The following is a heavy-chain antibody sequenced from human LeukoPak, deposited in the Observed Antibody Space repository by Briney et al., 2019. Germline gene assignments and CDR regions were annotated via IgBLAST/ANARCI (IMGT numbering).Heavy chain of an antibody. D-gene: IGHD3-10*01. J-gene: IGHJ4*02. CDR3: AKEWGYYGSGTSYFDQ. CDR1: AFTFSHYA. V-gene: IGHV3-23*01. Sequence: GGSLRLSCAASAFTFSHYAMSWVRQAPGKGLEWVSAISSGTGGRTYYADSVKGRFTISRDNSKNTLFVQMNNLRAEDTAVDYCAKEWGYYGSGTSYFDQWGQGTLLTVSS. CDR2: ISSGTGGRT.